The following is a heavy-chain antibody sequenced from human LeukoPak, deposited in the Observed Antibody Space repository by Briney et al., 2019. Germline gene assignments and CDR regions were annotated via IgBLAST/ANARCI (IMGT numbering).Heavy chain of an antibody. V-gene: IGHV4-30-4*01. CDR3: ARWSGYVNFDY. Sequence: PQTLSLTCTVSGGSISCGDYYWSWIRQPPGKGLEWIGYIYYSGSTYYNPSLKSRVTISVDTSKNQFSLKLSSVTAADTAVYYCARWSGYVNFDYWGQGTLVTVSS. J-gene: IGHJ4*02. D-gene: IGHD5-12*01. CDR2: IYYSGST. CDR1: GGSISCGDYY.